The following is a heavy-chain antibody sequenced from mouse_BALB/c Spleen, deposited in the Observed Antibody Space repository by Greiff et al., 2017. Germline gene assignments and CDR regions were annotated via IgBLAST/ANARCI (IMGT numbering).Heavy chain of an antibody. V-gene: IGHV5-6-4*01. J-gene: IGHJ3*01. CDR2: ISSGGSYT. CDR1: GFTFSSYT. CDR3: ARRTGTFFAY. Sequence: EVQRVESGGGLVKPGGSLKLSCAASGFTFSSYTMSWVRQTPEKRLEWVATISSGGSYTYYPDSVKGRFTISRDNAKNTLYLQMSSLKSEDTAMYYCARRTGTFFAYWGQGTLVTVSA. D-gene: IGHD4-1*01.